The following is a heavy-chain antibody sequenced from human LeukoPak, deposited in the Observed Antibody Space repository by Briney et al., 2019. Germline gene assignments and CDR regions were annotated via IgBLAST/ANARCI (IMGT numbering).Heavy chain of an antibody. CDR3: AKKEADYYGSGFDP. D-gene: IGHD3-10*01. CDR2: ISGSGGST. CDR1: GFTFSSYG. J-gene: IGHJ5*02. V-gene: IGHV3-23*01. Sequence: PGGSLRLSCAASGFTFSSYGMSWVRQAPGKGLEWVSAISGSGGSTYYADSVKGRFTISRDNSKNTLYLQMNSLRAEDTAVYYCAKKEADYYGSGFDPWGQGTLVTVSS.